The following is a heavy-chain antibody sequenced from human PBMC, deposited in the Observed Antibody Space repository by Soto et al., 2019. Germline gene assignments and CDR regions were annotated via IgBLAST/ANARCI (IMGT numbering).Heavy chain of an antibody. J-gene: IGHJ4*02. CDR3: ARARMYSGAYHDY. CDR2: ITPYNGNA. D-gene: IGHD1-26*01. CDR1: GYTFSNFG. Sequence: SVKVSCKASGYTFSNFGINWVRQAPGQGLEWMGWITPYNGNANYAQKHQDRLTITTDTSTNTAYLELRSLRSDDTAVYFCARARMYSGAYHDYWGQGTLVTVSS. V-gene: IGHV1-18*04.